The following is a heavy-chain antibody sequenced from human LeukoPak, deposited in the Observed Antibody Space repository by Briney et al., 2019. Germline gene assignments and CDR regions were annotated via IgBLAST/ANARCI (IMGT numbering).Heavy chain of an antibody. Sequence: AGGSLRLSCAASGFTFSSYAMHWVRQAPGKGLEWVAVISYDGSNKYYADSVKGRFTISRDNSKNSLYLQMNSLRAEDTAVYYCASSKYNWNYHDYWGQGTLVTVSS. CDR1: GFTFSSYA. D-gene: IGHD1-7*01. CDR3: ASSKYNWNYHDY. J-gene: IGHJ4*02. CDR2: ISYDGSNK. V-gene: IGHV3-30-3*01.